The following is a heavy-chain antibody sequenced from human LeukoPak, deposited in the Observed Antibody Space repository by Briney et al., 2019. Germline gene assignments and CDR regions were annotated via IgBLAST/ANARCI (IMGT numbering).Heavy chain of an antibody. CDR2: IYTSEST. CDR1: GGSISSGRYY. J-gene: IGHJ1*01. Sequence: SETLSLTCTVSGGSISSGRYYWNWIRQAAGKGLEWIGRIYTSESTNYNPSLKSRVTLLVDTSKNQFSLKLSSVTAADTAVYYCARVDYYDSSGYPTGYFQHWGQGTLVTVSS. CDR3: ARVDYYDSSGYPTGYFQH. D-gene: IGHD3-22*01. V-gene: IGHV4-61*02.